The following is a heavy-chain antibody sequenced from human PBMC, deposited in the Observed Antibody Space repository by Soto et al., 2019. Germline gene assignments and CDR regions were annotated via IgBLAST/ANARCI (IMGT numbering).Heavy chain of an antibody. D-gene: IGHD3-10*02. CDR1: GGSISSSNW. Sequence: QVQLQESGPGLVKPSGTLSLTCAVSGGSISSSNWWSWVRQPPGKGLEWIGEIYHSGSTNYNPSLKSRVTLSVDKSRNQFSLKRSSVTAADTAVYSGASVRGGYYSAMDVWGQGTTVTVSS. CDR3: ASVRGGYYSAMDV. V-gene: IGHV4-4*02. J-gene: IGHJ6*02. CDR2: IYHSGST.